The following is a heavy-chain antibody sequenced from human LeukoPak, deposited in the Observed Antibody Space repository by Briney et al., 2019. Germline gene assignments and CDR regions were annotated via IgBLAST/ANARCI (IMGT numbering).Heavy chain of an antibody. D-gene: IGHD1-26*01. Sequence: GGSLRHSCVASGFTFSAYGMHWVRQAPGKGLDWVAFIRYDETREFYGDSVKGRFTVSRDNSKNTVYLQMNSLRPEDTGVYFCAKPPVAADYHYTYYMDIWGGGTTVTVSS. CDR1: GFTFSAYG. J-gene: IGHJ6*03. CDR3: AKPPVAADYHYTYYMDI. V-gene: IGHV3-30*02. CDR2: IRYDETRE.